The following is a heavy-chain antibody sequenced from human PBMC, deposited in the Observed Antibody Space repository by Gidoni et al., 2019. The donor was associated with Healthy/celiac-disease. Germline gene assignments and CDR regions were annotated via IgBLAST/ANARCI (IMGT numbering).Heavy chain of an antibody. V-gene: IGHV3-23*01. CDR3: AKRDGDYGSFDY. CDR2: ISGSGGST. CDR1: GFTFSSYA. D-gene: IGHD4-17*01. J-gene: IGHJ4*02. Sequence: EVQLLESGGGLVQPGGSLRLSCAASGFTFSSYAMRWVRQAPGKGLEWVSAISGSGGSTYYADSVKGRFTISRDNSKNTLYLQMNSLRAEDTAVYYCAKRDGDYGSFDYWGQGTLVTVSS.